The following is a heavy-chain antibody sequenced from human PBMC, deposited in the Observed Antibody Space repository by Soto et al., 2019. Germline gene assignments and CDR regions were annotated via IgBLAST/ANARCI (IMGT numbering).Heavy chain of an antibody. CDR2: IYYSGST. V-gene: IGHV4-30-4*01. J-gene: IGHJ5*02. CDR1: GGSISSGDDY. Sequence: QVQLQESGPGLVKPSQTLSLTCTVSGGSISSGDDYWSWIRQPPGKGLEWIGYIYYSGSTYYNPSLKSRVTISVDTSKNQFSLKLSSVTAADTAVYYCAREFVEVYMIRGVIMGWFDPWGQGTLFTVSS. CDR3: AREFVEVYMIRGVIMGWFDP. D-gene: IGHD3-10*01.